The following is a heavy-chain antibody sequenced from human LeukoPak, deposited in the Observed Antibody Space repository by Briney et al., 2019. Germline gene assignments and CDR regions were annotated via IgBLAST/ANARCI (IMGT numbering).Heavy chain of an antibody. CDR3: ARRLGRGYSYGYVFYFDN. J-gene: IGHJ4*02. CDR1: GYSFTDYW. CDR2: IYPGDSHT. Sequence: KTGESLKISCRGSGYSFTDYWIAWVRQMPGKGLEWMGIIYPGDSHTTYSPSFQGRVTISADKSISTAYLQWSSLKASDTAMYYCARRLGRGYSYGYVFYFDNWGQGTLVTVSS. D-gene: IGHD5-18*01. V-gene: IGHV5-51*01.